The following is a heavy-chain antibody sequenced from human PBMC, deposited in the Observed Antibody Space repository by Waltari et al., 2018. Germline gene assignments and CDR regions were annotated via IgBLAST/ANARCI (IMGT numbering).Heavy chain of an antibody. CDR2: IYYSGST. CDR1: GGSISSYY. D-gene: IGHD5-18*01. V-gene: IGHV4-59*01. J-gene: IGHJ4*02. CDR3: ASSWLEYGYERFFDY. Sequence: QVQLQESGPGLVKPSETLSLTCTVSGGSISSYYWSWIRQPPGKGLEWIGYIYYSGSTNYNPSLTSRVTRSVDTSKNQFSLKLSSVTAADTAVYYCASSWLEYGYERFFDYWGQGTLVTVSS.